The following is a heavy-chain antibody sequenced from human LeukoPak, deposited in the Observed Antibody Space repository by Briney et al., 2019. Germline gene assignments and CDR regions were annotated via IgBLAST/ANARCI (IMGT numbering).Heavy chain of an antibody. CDR1: GYTFSSYA. V-gene: IGHV3-23*01. Sequence: PGGSLRLSCAASGYTFSSYAMSWVRQAPGKGLEWVSAISGSGGSTYYADSVKGRFTISRDNSKNTLYLQMNSLRAEDTSVYSCAKDGDSSGWPLYFQHWGQGTLVTVSS. CDR2: ISGSGGST. CDR3: AKDGDSSGWPLYFQH. J-gene: IGHJ1*01. D-gene: IGHD6-19*01.